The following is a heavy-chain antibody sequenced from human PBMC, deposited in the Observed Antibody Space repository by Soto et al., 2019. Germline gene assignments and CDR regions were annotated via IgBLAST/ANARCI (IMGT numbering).Heavy chain of an antibody. CDR2: IWYDGSNK. D-gene: IGHD3-22*01. CDR1: GFTFSSYG. J-gene: IGHJ6*02. Sequence: GGSLRLSCAASGFTFSSYGMHWVRQAPGKGLEWVAVIWYDGSNKYYADSVKGRFTISRDNSKNTLYLQMNSLRAEDTDVYYCARDYYDSSGYFYGMDVWGQGTTVTVSS. V-gene: IGHV3-33*01. CDR3: ARDYYDSSGYFYGMDV.